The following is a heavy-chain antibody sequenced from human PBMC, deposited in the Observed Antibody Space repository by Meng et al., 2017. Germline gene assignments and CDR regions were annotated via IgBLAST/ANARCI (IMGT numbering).Heavy chain of an antibody. CDR1: GGSISSSSYY. CDR2: IYYSGST. CDR3: ARAVGCSGGSCYYLRAFDY. D-gene: IGHD2-15*01. Sequence: QLQLQESGPGLVKPSETLSLTCTVSGGSISSSSYYWGWIRQPPGKGLEWIGSIYYSGSTYYNPSLKSRVTISVDTSKNQFSLKLSSVTAADTAVYYCARAVGCSGGSCYYLRAFDYWGQGTLVTVSS. V-gene: IGHV4-39*07. J-gene: IGHJ4*02.